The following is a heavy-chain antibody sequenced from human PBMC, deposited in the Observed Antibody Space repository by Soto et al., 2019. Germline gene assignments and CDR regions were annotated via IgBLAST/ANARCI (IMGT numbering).Heavy chain of an antibody. V-gene: IGHV3-9*01. CDR1: GFTFDDYA. J-gene: IGHJ4*02. D-gene: IGHD3-3*01. CDR3: AKDMERGGVFGVVIIPVVDY. CDR2: ISWNSGSI. Sequence: ALRLSCAASGFTFDDYAMHWVRQAPGKGLEWVSGISWNSGSIGYADSVKGRFTISRDNAKNSLYLQMNSLRAEDTALYYCAKDMERGGVFGVVIIPVVDYWGQGTLVTVSS.